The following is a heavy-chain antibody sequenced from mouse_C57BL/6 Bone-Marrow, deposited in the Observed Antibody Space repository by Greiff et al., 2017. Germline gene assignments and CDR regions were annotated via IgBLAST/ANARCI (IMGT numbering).Heavy chain of an antibody. V-gene: IGHV1-84*01. CDR2: IYPGSGNT. CDR1: GYTFTDYN. CDR3: ARLAQYFDV. J-gene: IGHJ1*03. Sequence: QVQLQQSGPELVKPGASVKISCKASGYTFTDYNINWVKQRPGKRLEWIGWIYPGSGNTKYNEKFKGKATLTVDTSSSTAYMQLSSLTSEDSAVYFCARLAQYFDVWGTGTTVTVSS.